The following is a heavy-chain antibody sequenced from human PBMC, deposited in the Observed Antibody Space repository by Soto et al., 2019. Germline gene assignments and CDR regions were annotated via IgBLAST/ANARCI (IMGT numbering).Heavy chain of an antibody. D-gene: IGHD3-22*01. Sequence: PSETLSLTCTVSGGSISSGGYYWSWIRQHPGKGLEWIGYIYYSGSTYYNPSLKSRVTISVDTSKNQFSLKLSSVTAADTAVYYCARGRYDSSAHHFDYWGQGTLVTVSS. CDR3: ARGRYDSSAHHFDY. CDR1: GGSISSGGYY. V-gene: IGHV4-31*03. CDR2: IYYSGST. J-gene: IGHJ4*02.